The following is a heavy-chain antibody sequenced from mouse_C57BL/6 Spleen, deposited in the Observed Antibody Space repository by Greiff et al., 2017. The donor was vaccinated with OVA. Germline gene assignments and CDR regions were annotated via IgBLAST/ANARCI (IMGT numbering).Heavy chain of an antibody. CDR3: AREGSTMVTRNFDV. D-gene: IGHD2-2*01. J-gene: IGHJ1*03. CDR1: GFTFSSYG. V-gene: IGHV5-6*01. CDR2: ISSGGSYT. Sequence: EVQGVESGGDLVKPGGSLKLSCAASGFTFSSYGMSWVRQTPDKRLEWVATISSGGSYTYYPDSVKGRFTISRDNAKNTLYLQMSSLKSEDTAMYYCAREGSTMVTRNFDVWGTGTTVTVSS.